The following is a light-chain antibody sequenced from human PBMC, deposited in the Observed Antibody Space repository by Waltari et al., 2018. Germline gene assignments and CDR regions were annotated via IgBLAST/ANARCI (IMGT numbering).Light chain of an antibody. V-gene: IGKV3-11*01. CDR3: QNRRKWPPVFT. CDR2: DAS. Sequence: EIVLTQSPATLSMSPGERVTLSCRASQSVGSDLAWYQQKPGTAPRLLIYDASNRATGIPARFSGSGSGTDFTLTISSLESEDFAVYYCQNRRKWPPVFTFGPGTKVEIK. CDR1: QSVGSD. J-gene: IGKJ3*01.